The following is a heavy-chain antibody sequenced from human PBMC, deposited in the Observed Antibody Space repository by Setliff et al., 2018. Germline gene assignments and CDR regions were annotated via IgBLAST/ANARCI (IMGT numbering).Heavy chain of an antibody. J-gene: IGHJ3*01. D-gene: IGHD2-2*01. CDR1: GYTFTNFG. V-gene: IGHV1-18*01. CDR3: ARFGGSCSSSSCYASDL. CDR2: IITSTGKT. Sequence: ASVKVSCKASGYTFTNFGFHWLRQAPGQGLERMAMIITSTGKTSYAQKFQGRVTVTTDTYTGTGYMELRNLRSDDTAMYFCARFGGSCSSSSCYASDLWGQGTMVT.